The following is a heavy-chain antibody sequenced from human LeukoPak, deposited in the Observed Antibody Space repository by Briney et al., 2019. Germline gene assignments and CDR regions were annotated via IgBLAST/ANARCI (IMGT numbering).Heavy chain of an antibody. CDR3: ASLYSSSWYSVVEYFQH. CDR1: GGSISSSSYY. D-gene: IGHD6-13*01. CDR2: IYYSGST. Sequence: SETLSLTCTVSGGSISSSSYYWGWIRQPPGKGLEWIGSIYYSGSTYYNPSLKSRVTISVNTSKNQFSLKLSSVTAADTAVYYCASLYSSSWYSVVEYFQHWGQGTLVTVSS. J-gene: IGHJ1*01. V-gene: IGHV4-39*01.